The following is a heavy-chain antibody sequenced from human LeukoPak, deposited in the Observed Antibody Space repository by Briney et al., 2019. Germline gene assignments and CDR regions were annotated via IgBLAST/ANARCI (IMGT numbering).Heavy chain of an antibody. J-gene: IGHJ6*04. CDR1: GFSFSNYA. Sequence: HAGGSLRFSCAASGFSFSNYAMSWVGQAPGKGLEWVSGISAGSTRTYYADSVRGRFTISRDNSMNTLYLQMNSLRAEDTAVYYCAELGITMIGGVWGKGTTVTISS. CDR2: ISAGSTRT. D-gene: IGHD3-10*02. V-gene: IGHV3-23*01. CDR3: AELGITMIGGV.